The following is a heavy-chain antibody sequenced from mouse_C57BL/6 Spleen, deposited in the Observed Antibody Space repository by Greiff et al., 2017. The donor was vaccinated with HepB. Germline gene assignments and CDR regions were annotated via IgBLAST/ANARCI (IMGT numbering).Heavy chain of an antibody. D-gene: IGHD2-4*01. V-gene: IGHV5-6*01. CDR2: ISSGGSYT. CDR1: GFTFSSYG. Sequence: EVQRVESGGDLVKPGGSLKLSCAASGFTFSSYGMSWVRQTPDNRLEWVATISSGGSYTYYPDSVKGRFTISRDNAKNTLYLQMSSLKSEDTAMYYCARHTAPRYDYDEVYAMDYWGQGTSVTVSS. CDR3: ARHTAPRYDYDEVYAMDY. J-gene: IGHJ4*01.